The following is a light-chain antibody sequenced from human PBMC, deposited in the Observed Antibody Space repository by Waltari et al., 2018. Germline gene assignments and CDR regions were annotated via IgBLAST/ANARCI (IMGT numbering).Light chain of an antibody. CDR3: HSRDSSGDVI. CDR1: SLRTNY. J-gene: IGLJ2*01. Sequence: SVLTQAPAVSVALGPTVSTTCKEDSLRTNYVSWFHQKPGQAPALVIYGKNNRPSGIPDRFSASSSGRTASLTIIGAQAEDEADYYCHSRDSSGDVIIGGGTKLTVV. V-gene: IGLV3-19*01. CDR2: GKN.